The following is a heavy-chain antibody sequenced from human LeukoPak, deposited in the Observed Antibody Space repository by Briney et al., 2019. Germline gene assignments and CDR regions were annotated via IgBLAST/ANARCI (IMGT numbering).Heavy chain of an antibody. D-gene: IGHD6-13*01. CDR2: ISAYNGNT. CDR3: ARDPSVRLLQTSSPYFKNGFAN. J-gene: IGHJ3*02. V-gene: IGHV1-18*01. CDR1: GYTFTNYG. Sequence: GASVKVSCKTSGYTFTNYGISWVRQAPGLGLEWMGWISAYNGNTNYAQKVQGRVTMTTDTSTSTAYMELRSLRFDDTAVYYCARDPSVRLLQTSSPYFKNGFANWGQGSMVTGSS.